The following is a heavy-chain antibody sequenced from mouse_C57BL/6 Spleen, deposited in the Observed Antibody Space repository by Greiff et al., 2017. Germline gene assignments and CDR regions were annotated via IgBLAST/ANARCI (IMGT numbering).Heavy chain of an antibody. CDR3: ARRGYYGSSYEYFDV. V-gene: IGHV1-20*01. D-gene: IGHD1-1*01. Sequence: VQLKESGPELVKPGDSVKISCKASGYSFTGYFMNWVMQSHGKSLEWIGRINPYNGDTFYNQKFKGKATLTVDKSSSTAHMELRSLTSEDSAVYYCARRGYYGSSYEYFDVWGTGTTVTVSS. J-gene: IGHJ1*03. CDR1: GYSFTGYF. CDR2: INPYNGDT.